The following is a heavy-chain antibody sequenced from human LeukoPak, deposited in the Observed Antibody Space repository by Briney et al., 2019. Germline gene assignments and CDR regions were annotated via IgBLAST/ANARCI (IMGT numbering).Heavy chain of an antibody. D-gene: IGHD3-9*01. V-gene: IGHV3-30*18. CDR3: AKEYDRVHDAFDI. Sequence: PGRSLRLSCVVSGFTFSSNHWGRQAPGKGLEWVAVISYDGSKKYYADSVKGRFTISRDSSKNTLSLQMNSLRAEDTAVYYCAKEYDRVHDAFDIWGQGTMVTVSS. J-gene: IGHJ3*02. CDR2: ISYDGSKK. CDR1: GFTFSSN.